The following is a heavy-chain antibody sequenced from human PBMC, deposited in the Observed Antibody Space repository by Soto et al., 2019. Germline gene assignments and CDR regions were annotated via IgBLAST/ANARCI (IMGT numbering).Heavy chain of an antibody. CDR2: ISGSGGST. CDR3: AKRTVGWYFDL. Sequence: EVQLLESGGGLVQPRGSLRLSCAASGFTFSSYAMNWVRRAPGKGLEWVSVISGSGGSTYYADAVKGRFTISRDNSKNTLYLQMNSLRAEDTAVYYCAKRTVGWYFDLWGRGTLVTVSS. J-gene: IGHJ2*01. D-gene: IGHD4-17*01. V-gene: IGHV3-23*01. CDR1: GFTFSSYA.